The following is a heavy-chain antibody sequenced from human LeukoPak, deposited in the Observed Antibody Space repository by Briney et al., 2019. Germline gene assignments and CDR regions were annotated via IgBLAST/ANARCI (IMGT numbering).Heavy chain of an antibody. Sequence: GGSLRLSCAASGFTFSSYSMNWVRQAPGKGLEWVSSISSSSYIYYADSVKGRFTISRDNAKNSPYLQMNSLRAEDTAVYYCARDQMVGAFDIWGQGTMVTVSS. CDR3: ARDQMVGAFDI. J-gene: IGHJ3*02. V-gene: IGHV3-21*01. D-gene: IGHD2-8*01. CDR2: ISSSSYI. CDR1: GFTFSSYS.